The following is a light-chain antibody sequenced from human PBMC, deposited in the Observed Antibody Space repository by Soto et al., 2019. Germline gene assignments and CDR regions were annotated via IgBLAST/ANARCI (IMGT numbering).Light chain of an antibody. CDR2: EVT. CDR1: SSDVGGYNY. J-gene: IGLJ1*01. V-gene: IGLV2-8*01. Sequence: QXVLTQPPSASGSPGQSVAISCTGTSSDVGGYNYVSWYQQYPGKAPKLIMYEVTKRPSGVPDRFSGSKSGNTASLTVSGLQAEDEADYYCCSYVGSNNYVFGTGNKVTVL. CDR3: CSYVGSNNYV.